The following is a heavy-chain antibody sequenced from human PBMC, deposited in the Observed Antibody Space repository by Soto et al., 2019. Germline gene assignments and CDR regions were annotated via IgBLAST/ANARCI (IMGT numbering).Heavy chain of an antibody. CDR2: IYPGDSDT. CDR1: GYSFTSYW. Sequence: GESLKISCKGSGYSFTSYWIGWVRQMPGKGLEWMGIIYPGDSDTRYSPSFQGQVTISADKSISTAYLQWSSLKASDTAMYYCARINSGYDYYYYYGMDVWGQGTTVTVSS. V-gene: IGHV5-51*01. CDR3: ARINSGYDYYYYYGMDV. J-gene: IGHJ6*02. D-gene: IGHD5-12*01.